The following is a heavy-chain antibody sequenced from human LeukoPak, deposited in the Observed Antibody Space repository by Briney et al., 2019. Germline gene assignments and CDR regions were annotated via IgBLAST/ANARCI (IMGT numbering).Heavy chain of an antibody. D-gene: IGHD2/OR15-2a*01. CDR1: GGSFSGYY. CDR2: INHSGST. J-gene: IGHJ5*02. CDR3: ARLDYLSIRGGWFAP. V-gene: IGHV4-34*01. Sequence: SETLSLTSAVYGGSFSGYYWSWIRQPPGKGLEWSGEINHSGSTNYNPSLKSRVTISVGTSKNQSSLTLSSVTAADTAVYYCARLDYLSIRGGWFAPWGQGTLVTVSS.